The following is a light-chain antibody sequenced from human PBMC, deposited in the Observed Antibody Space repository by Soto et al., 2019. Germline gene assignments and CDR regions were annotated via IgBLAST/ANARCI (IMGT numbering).Light chain of an antibody. J-gene: IGKJ1*01. CDR2: GAS. CDR3: QQYGSSPTT. CDR1: QSVTSNY. V-gene: IGKV3-20*01. Sequence: ESVLTQSPVTLSLSPWERATLSCRASQSVTSNYLAWYQQKPGQAPRLLFFGASIRATGIPDRFSGSGSGTDFTLTISRLEPEDFAVYHCQQYGSSPTTFGQGTKVDIK.